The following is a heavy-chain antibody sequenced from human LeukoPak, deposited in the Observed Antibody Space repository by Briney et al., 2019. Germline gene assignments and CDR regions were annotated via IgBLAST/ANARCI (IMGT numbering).Heavy chain of an antibody. Sequence: SETLSLTCTVSGGSISSSSYYWGWIRLPPGKGLEWIGNIYYSGSTYYNPSLKSRVTISVDTSKNQFSLKLSSVTAADTAVYYCARAGAITMVRYWFDPWGQGTLVTVSS. J-gene: IGHJ5*02. CDR1: GGSISSSSYY. CDR2: IYYSGST. V-gene: IGHV4-39*01. CDR3: ARAGAITMVRYWFDP. D-gene: IGHD3-10*01.